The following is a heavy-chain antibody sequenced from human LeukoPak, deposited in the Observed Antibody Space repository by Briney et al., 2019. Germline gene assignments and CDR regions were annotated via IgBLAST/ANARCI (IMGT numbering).Heavy chain of an antibody. CDR1: GGTTSSSINH. CDR3: ARISIVVVPAYFDY. Sequence: PETPCPSRTVSGGTTSSSINHWGWIRQPPGKGLEWIGSMYYSGSTYYNPSLKSRVTVSVDTSKNQFSLNLSSVTAADTAVYYCARISIVVVPAYFDYWGQGTLVTVSS. D-gene: IGHD2-2*01. CDR2: MYYSGST. V-gene: IGHV4-39*01. J-gene: IGHJ4*02.